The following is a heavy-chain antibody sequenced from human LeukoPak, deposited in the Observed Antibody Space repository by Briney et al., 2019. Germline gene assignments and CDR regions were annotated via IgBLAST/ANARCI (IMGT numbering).Heavy chain of an antibody. J-gene: IGHJ4*02. CDR3: TKDRVWNSFDS. V-gene: IGHV3-74*01. CDR2: INTDGSST. CDR1: GFTFSNHW. Sequence: GGSLRLSCAASGFTFSNHWMNWVRHAPGKGLVWVSRINTDGSSTTYADSVKGRFTISRDNAKNTLYLQMNSLKNEDTAVYYCTKDRVWNSFDSWGQGTLVTVSS. D-gene: IGHD1-1*01.